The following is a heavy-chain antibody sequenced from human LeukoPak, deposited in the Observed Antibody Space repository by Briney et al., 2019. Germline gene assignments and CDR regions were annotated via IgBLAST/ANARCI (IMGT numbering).Heavy chain of an antibody. CDR3: ASLNTRRDGYYFDY. J-gene: IGHJ4*02. D-gene: IGHD5-24*01. V-gene: IGHV4-34*01. CDR1: GGSFSGYY. Sequence: PSETLSLTCAVYGGSFSGYYWSWIRQPPGKGLEWIGEINHSGSTNYNPSLKSRVTISVDTSKNQFSLKRSSVTAADTAMYYCASLNTRRDGYYFDYWGQGTLVTVSS. CDR2: INHSGST.